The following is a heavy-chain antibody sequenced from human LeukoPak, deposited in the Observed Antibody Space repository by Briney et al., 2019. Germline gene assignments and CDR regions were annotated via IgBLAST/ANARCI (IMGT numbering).Heavy chain of an antibody. CDR3: ARDLNHIRGVTNWFDP. J-gene: IGHJ5*02. V-gene: IGHV3-48*03. D-gene: IGHD3-10*01. CDR2: ISSSGSTI. Sequence: QSGGSLRLSCAASGFTFSSYEMNWVRQAPGKGLEWVSYISSSGSTIYYADSVKGRFTISRDNAKNSLYLQMNSLRAEDTAVYYCARDLNHIRGVTNWFDPWGQGTLVTVSS. CDR1: GFTFSSYE.